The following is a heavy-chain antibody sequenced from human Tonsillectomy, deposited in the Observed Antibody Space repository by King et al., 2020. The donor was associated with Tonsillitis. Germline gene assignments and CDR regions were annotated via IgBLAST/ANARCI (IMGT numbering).Heavy chain of an antibody. Sequence: DVQLVESGAEVKKPGESLKISCKGSGYRFSSYWIGWVRQMPGKGLEWMGIIYPGDSDTRYSPSFQGQVTISADKSISTAYLQWSSLKASDTAMYYCARLHDDVSDGALIDVWGQGTTVTVSS. J-gene: IGHJ6*02. CDR1: GYRFSSYW. V-gene: IGHV5-51*01. CDR3: ARLHDDVSDGALIDV. CDR2: IYPGDSDT. D-gene: IGHD2-15*01.